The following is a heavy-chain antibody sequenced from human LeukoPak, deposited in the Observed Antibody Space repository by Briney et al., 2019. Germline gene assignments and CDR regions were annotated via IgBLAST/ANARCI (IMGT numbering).Heavy chain of an antibody. J-gene: IGHJ4*02. Sequence: ASVTVSCKASGYPFTSFYIHRVRQPPGQGLEWMGIINPSHGTTTYAQKVPGRVSITGDKSKTTVYMELRSLRSEDTDVYFCARGGATPHYYDNTGLWPPYFDSWGQGALVTVSS. CDR1: GYPFTSFY. D-gene: IGHD3-22*01. V-gene: IGHV1-46*01. CDR2: INPSHGTT. CDR3: ARGGATPHYYDNTGLWPPYFDS.